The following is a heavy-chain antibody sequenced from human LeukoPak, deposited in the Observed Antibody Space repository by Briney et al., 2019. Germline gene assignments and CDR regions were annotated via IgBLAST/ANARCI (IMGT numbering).Heavy chain of an antibody. Sequence: GGSLRLSCAGSGFTFSRYAMNWVRQAPGKGLEWVSSISSSSSYIYYADSVKGRFTISRDNAKNSLYLQMNSLRAEDTAVYYCARDYTSHCSSTSCYERYYYYYGMDVWGQGTTVTVSS. J-gene: IGHJ6*02. CDR2: ISSSSSYI. V-gene: IGHV3-21*01. CDR3: ARDYTSHCSSTSCYERYYYYYGMDV. CDR1: GFTFSRYA. D-gene: IGHD2-2*01.